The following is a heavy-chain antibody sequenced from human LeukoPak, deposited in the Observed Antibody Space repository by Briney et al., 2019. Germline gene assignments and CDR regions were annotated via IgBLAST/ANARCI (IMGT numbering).Heavy chain of an antibody. Sequence: GGSLRLSCAASGFTFSSYGMHWVRQAPGKGLQWVALISFDGSSQYYADSVKGRFTISRDNSKNTLYLQMNSLRAEDTAVYYCAKPPEVGATVGYFDYWGQGTLVTVSS. J-gene: IGHJ4*02. CDR2: ISFDGSSQ. CDR1: GFTFSSYG. CDR3: AKPPEVGATVGYFDY. D-gene: IGHD1-26*01. V-gene: IGHV3-30*18.